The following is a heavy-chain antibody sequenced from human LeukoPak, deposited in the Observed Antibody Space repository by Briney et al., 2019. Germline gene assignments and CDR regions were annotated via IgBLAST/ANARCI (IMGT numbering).Heavy chain of an antibody. V-gene: IGHV4-59*08. D-gene: IGHD3-10*01. J-gene: IGHJ4*02. Sequence: SETLSLTCTVSGGSISSYYWSWIRQPPGKGLEWIGYIYYSGSTNYNPSLKSRVTISVDTSKNQFSLKLSSVTAADTAVYYCRGVRFGELFDYWGQGTLVTVSS. CDR1: GGSISSYY. CDR2: IYYSGST. CDR3: RGVRFGELFDY.